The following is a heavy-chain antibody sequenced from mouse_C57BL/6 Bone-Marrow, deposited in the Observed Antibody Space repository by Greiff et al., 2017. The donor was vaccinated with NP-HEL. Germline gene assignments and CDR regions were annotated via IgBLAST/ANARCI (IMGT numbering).Heavy chain of an antibody. CDR3: ARKGYSNYPHYYAMDY. CDR2: INPNNGGT. V-gene: IGHV1-26*01. D-gene: IGHD2-5*01. CDR1: GYTFTDYY. Sequence: EVQLQQSGPELVKPGASVKISCKASGYTFTDYYMNWVKQSHGKSLEWIGDINPNNGGTSYNQKFKGKATLTVDKSSSTAYMELRSLTSEDSAVYYCARKGYSNYPHYYAMDYWGQGTSVTVSS. J-gene: IGHJ4*01.